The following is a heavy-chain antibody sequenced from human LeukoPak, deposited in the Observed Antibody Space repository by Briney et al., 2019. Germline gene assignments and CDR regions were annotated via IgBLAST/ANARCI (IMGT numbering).Heavy chain of an antibody. D-gene: IGHD6-19*01. CDR3: AGIAVTNTGGAFDI. CDR2: INPNSGGT. J-gene: IGHJ3*02. V-gene: IGHV1-2*06. CDR1: GYTFTGYY. Sequence: VSVKVSCKASGYTFTGYYMHWVRQAPGQGLEWMGRINPNSGGTNFAQKFQGRVTMTRDTSISTAYMELSRLRSDDTAVYYCAGIAVTNTGGAFDIWGQGTMVTVSS.